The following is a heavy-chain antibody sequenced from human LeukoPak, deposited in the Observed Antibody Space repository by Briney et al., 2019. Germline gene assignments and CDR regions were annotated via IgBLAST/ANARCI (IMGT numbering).Heavy chain of an antibody. CDR2: IYHSGST. V-gene: IGHV4-38-2*02. CDR1: GYSISSGYY. CDR3: ARDIGYCSGGSCLGPFDY. Sequence: PSETLSLTCTVSGYSISSGYYWGWIRQPPGKGLEWIGSIYHSGSTYYNPSLKSRVTISVDTSKNQFSLKLSSVTAADTAVYYCARDIGYCSGGSCLGPFDYWGQGTLVTVSS. D-gene: IGHD2-15*01. J-gene: IGHJ4*02.